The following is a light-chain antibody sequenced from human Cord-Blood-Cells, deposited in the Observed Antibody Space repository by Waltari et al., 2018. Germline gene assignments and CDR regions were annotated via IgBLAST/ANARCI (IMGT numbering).Light chain of an antibody. V-gene: IGLV2-23*01. CDR3: CSYAGSSTV. Sequence: SALTQPASVSGSPGQSITISCTGTSSAVGSYNLFSWYQQHPGKAPKLMIYEGSKRPSGVSNRFSGSKSGNTASLTISGLQAEDEADYYCCSYAGSSTVFGGGTKLTVL. CDR1: SSAVGSYNL. J-gene: IGLJ3*02. CDR2: EGS.